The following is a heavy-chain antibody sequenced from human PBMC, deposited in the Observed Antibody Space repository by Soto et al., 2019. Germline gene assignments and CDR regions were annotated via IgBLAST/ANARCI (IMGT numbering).Heavy chain of an antibody. CDR3: ARDVQPGLLEATPQGYYYGMDV. J-gene: IGHJ6*02. CDR2: IIPIFGTA. Sequence: QVQLVQSGAEVKKPGSSVKVSCKASGGTFSSYAISWVRQAPGQGLEWMGGIIPIFGTANYAQKFQGRVTITADESTSTAYMELSSLRSEDTAVYYCARDVQPGLLEATPQGYYYGMDVWGQGTTVTVSS. D-gene: IGHD1-26*01. V-gene: IGHV1-69*12. CDR1: GGTFSSYA.